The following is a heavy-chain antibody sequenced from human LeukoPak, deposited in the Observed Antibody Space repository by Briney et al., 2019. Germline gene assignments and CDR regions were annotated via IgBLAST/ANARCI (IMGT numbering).Heavy chain of an antibody. Sequence: PGGSLRLSCTASGFTFSNCAMSWVRQAPGKGLEWVSSVSATGYSTYFADSVKGRFTISRDNSKNTLYLQMNSLRAEDTAVYYCAKGVKYSSSPFDFWGQGTLVTVSS. D-gene: IGHD6-6*01. CDR1: GFTFSNCA. J-gene: IGHJ4*02. V-gene: IGHV3-23*01. CDR2: VSATGYST. CDR3: AKGVKYSSSPFDF.